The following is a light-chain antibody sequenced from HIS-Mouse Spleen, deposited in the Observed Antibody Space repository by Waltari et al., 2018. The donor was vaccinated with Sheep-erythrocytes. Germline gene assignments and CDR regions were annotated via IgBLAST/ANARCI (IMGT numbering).Light chain of an antibody. Sequence: QSALTQPAPVSGSPGQAITISCTGTHRDVGGYNFVSRYQKHPGKAPKLMIYEVSNRPSGVSNRFSGSKSGNTASLTISGLQAEDEADYYCSSYTSSSTQVFGGGTKLTVL. CDR3: SSYTSSSTQV. CDR2: EVS. CDR1: HRDVGGYNF. J-gene: IGLJ2*01. V-gene: IGLV2-14*01.